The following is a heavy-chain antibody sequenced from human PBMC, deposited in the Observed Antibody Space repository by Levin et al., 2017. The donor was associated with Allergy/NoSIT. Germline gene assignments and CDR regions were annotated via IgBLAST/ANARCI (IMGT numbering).Heavy chain of an antibody. CDR3: AKSSGYSYGSDY. Sequence: GESLKISCAASGFTFDDYGMSWVRQAPGKGLEWVSGINWNGGSTGYADSVKGRFTISRDNAKNSLYLQMNSLRAEDTALYHCAKSSGYSYGSDYWGQGTLVTVSS. CDR1: GFTFDDYG. D-gene: IGHD5-18*01. J-gene: IGHJ4*02. V-gene: IGHV3-20*01. CDR2: INWNGGST.